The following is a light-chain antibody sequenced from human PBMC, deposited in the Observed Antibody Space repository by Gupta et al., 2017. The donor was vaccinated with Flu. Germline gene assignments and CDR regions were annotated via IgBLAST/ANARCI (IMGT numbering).Light chain of an antibody. V-gene: IGLV7-46*01. Sequence: GTVTVTCVSNRDGTGNRGPIWLQQKAGQAPRTLIYDATNRHSWTPARFAGSFLGDKAALTLSDAQPEDDADYYCLYLYVDGLWVIGGGTKLTVL. CDR1: RDGTGNRG. J-gene: IGLJ3*02. CDR2: DAT. CDR3: LYLYVDGLWV.